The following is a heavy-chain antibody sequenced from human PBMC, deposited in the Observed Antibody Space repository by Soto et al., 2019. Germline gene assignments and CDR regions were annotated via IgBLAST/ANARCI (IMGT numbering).Heavy chain of an antibody. CDR1: GFTFSTYG. D-gene: IGHD3-16*01. V-gene: IGHV3-23*01. J-gene: IGHJ6*03. CDR3: VKFRGRAYHYYYMDV. Sequence: DVQLLDSGGGSVQRGGSLRLSCAASGFTFSTYGMTWVRQAPGKGLEWVSYGGSGGSTYYADSVKGRFTISRDNSKNTLYLQMNSLRAEDTAVYYCVKFRGRAYHYYYMDVWGNGTTVTVSS. CDR2: GGSGGST.